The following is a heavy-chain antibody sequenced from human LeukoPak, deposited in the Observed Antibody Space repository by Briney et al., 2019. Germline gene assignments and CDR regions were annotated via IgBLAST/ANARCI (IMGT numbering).Heavy chain of an antibody. CDR2: IYTSGST. V-gene: IGHV4-4*07. D-gene: IGHD1-26*01. Sequence: MASQTLSPACTDPGGSISSYYWSWIRQPAGKRQEWIGRIYTSGSTNYNPSLKSRVTMSVDTSKNQFSLKLSSVTAADTAVYYCARGGGSYFPFDYWGQGTLVTVSS. CDR1: GGSISSYY. J-gene: IGHJ4*02. CDR3: ARGGGSYFPFDY.